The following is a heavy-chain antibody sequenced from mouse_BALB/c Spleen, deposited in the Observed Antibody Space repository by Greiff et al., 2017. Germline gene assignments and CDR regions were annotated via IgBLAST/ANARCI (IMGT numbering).Heavy chain of an antibody. V-gene: IGHV1-69*02. Sequence: VQLQQPGAELVKPGASVKLSCKASGYTFTSYWMHWVKQRPGQGLEWIGEIDPSDSYTNYNQKFKGKATLTVDKSSSTAYMQLSSLTSEDSAVYYCARSTFYYDYDGFAYWGQGTLVTVSA. J-gene: IGHJ3*01. D-gene: IGHD2-4*01. CDR1: GYTFTSYW. CDR3: ARSTFYYDYDGFAY. CDR2: IDPSDSYT.